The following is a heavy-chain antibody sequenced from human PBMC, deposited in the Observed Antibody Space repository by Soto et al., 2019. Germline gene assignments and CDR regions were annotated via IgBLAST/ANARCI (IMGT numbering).Heavy chain of an antibody. V-gene: IGHV1-18*01. J-gene: IGHJ4*02. CDR3: ARGRYGDY. D-gene: IGHD3-10*01. Sequence: QVHLVQSGAEVKKPGASVKVSCKASGYTFTSYGITWVRQAPGQGLEWMGWISAHNGNTDYAQKLQGRVIVTRDTSTSTXYMXXXXXXXXXXXXYYCARGRYGDYWGQGALVTVSS. CDR1: GYTFTSYG. CDR2: ISAHNGNT.